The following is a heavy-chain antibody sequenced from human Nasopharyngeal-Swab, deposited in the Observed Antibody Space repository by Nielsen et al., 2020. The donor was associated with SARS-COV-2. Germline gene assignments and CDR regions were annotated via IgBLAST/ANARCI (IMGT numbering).Heavy chain of an antibody. CDR2: ISYDESNK. CDR1: GFIFSSYA. J-gene: IGHJ6*02. V-gene: IGHV3-30-3*01. Sequence: GGSLRLSCAASGFIFSSYAMHWVRQAPGKRLEWVAVISYDESNKYYADSVKGRFTISRDNSKNTVSLQMNSLRAEDTAIYYCAKDRDSGDDSDDYYHYYGMDVWGQGTTVTVSS. CDR3: AKDRDSGDDSDDYYHYYGMDV. D-gene: IGHD5-12*01.